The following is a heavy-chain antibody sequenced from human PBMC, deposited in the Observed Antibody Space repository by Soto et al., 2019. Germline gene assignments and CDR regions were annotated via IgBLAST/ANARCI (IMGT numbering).Heavy chain of an antibody. Sequence: GGSLRLSCAASGFTFSSYAMSWVRQAPGKGLEWVSAISGSGGSTYYADSVKGRFTISRDNSKNTLYLQMNSLRAEDTAVYYCAKDLGAIGTTEGAFDIWGQGTMVTVSS. CDR2: ISGSGGST. V-gene: IGHV3-23*01. J-gene: IGHJ3*02. D-gene: IGHD1-7*01. CDR1: GFTFSSYA. CDR3: AKDLGAIGTTEGAFDI.